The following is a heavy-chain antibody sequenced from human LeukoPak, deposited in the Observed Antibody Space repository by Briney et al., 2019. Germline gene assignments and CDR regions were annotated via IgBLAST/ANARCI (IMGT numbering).Heavy chain of an antibody. CDR3: ARGGVSAPMDY. D-gene: IGHD3-10*01. V-gene: IGHV3-21*01. CDR1: GFTFSSYS. J-gene: IGHJ4*02. CDR2: ISSSSSYI. Sequence: GGSLRLSCAASGFTFSSYSMNWVRQAPGKGLEWVSSISSSSSYIYYADSVKGRFTISRDNAKNSLYLQMNSLRAEDTAVYYCARGGVSAPMDYWGQGTLVTVSS.